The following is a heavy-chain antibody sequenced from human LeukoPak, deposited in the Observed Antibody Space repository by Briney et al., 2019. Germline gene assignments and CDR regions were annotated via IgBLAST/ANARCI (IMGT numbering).Heavy chain of an antibody. CDR3: ARALEMYSTSWDLDY. CDR2: INGYDGNT. D-gene: IGHD2-2*01. Sequence: ASVKVSCKTSGYIFSSYGVSWVRQAPGQGLEWMGRINGYDGNTKYAQKFQGRVTLTTDTSTSTAHMELRSLISDDTAVYYCARALEMYSTSWDLDYWGQGTLVTVSS. V-gene: IGHV1-18*01. J-gene: IGHJ4*02. CDR1: GYIFSSYG.